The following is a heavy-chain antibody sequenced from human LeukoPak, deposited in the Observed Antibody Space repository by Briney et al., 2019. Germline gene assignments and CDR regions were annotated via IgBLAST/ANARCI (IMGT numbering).Heavy chain of an antibody. Sequence: GASVKVSCKASGGTFSSYAISWVRQAPGQGLEWMGGIIPIFGTANYAQKFQGRVTITTDESTSTAYMELSSLRSGDTAVYYCASYSSSSDPYFDYWGQGTLVTVSS. CDR2: IIPIFGTA. V-gene: IGHV1-69*05. CDR1: GGTFSSYA. J-gene: IGHJ4*02. CDR3: ASYSSSSDPYFDY. D-gene: IGHD6-6*01.